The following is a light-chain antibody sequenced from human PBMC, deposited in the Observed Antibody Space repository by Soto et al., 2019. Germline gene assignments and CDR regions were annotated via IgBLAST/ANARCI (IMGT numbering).Light chain of an antibody. Sequence: EIVLTQSPGTLSLSPGGRATLSCRASQSVSSNYLVWYQQKPGQPPRLLIYGASSRATGIPDRFSGSGSGTDFTLTISRLEPEDFALYYCQQFGSSPPWTFGQGTKVEI. V-gene: IGKV3-20*01. CDR3: QQFGSSPPWT. J-gene: IGKJ1*01. CDR1: QSVSSNY. CDR2: GAS.